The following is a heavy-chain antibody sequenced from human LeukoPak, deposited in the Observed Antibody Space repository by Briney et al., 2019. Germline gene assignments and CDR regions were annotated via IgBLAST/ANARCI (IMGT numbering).Heavy chain of an antibody. Sequence: GGSLRLSCAASGFTFSSYAMSWVRQAPGKGLEWVSAISGSGGSTYYADSVKGRFTISRDNSKNTLYLQMNSLRAEDTAVYYCAKDGRGYYGSWSYFWGQGTLVTVSS. CDR3: AKDGRGYYGSWSYF. CDR2: ISGSGGST. J-gene: IGHJ4*02. V-gene: IGHV3-23*01. D-gene: IGHD3-10*01. CDR1: GFTFSSYA.